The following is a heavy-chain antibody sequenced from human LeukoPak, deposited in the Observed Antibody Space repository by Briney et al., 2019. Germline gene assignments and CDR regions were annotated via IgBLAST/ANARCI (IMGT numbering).Heavy chain of an antibody. Sequence: GGSLRLSCAASGFTFSSYSMNWVRQAPGKGLEWVSSISSSSSYIYYADSVEGRFTISRDDAKNSLYLQMNSLRAEDTAVYYCARGSGGAAVIFDYWGQGTLVTVSS. CDR2: ISSSSSYI. J-gene: IGHJ4*02. CDR3: ARGSGGAAVIFDY. V-gene: IGHV3-21*01. D-gene: IGHD6-13*01. CDR1: GFTFSSYS.